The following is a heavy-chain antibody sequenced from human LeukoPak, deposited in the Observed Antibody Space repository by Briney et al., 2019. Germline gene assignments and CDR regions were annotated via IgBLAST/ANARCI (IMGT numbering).Heavy chain of an antibody. CDR2: INSAGST. J-gene: IGHJ4*02. CDR3: AKDQNTVAAAPFDY. D-gene: IGHD4-23*01. CDR1: GFTFSSYA. Sequence: GGSLRLSCAASGFTFSSYAMSWVRQAPGKGLEWVSAINSAGSTYYGDSVRGRFTISRDNSKNVLYLQMNSLRAEDTALYYCAKDQNTVAAAPFDYWGQGTLVTVSS. V-gene: IGHV3-23*01.